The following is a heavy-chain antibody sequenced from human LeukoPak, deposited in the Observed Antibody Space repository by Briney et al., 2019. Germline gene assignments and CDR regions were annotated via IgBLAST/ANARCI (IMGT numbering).Heavy chain of an antibody. D-gene: IGHD1-1*01. V-gene: IGHV3-7*01. J-gene: IGHJ5*02. CDR2: IKRDGSQK. CDR1: GFSFSSNW. Sequence: TGGSLRLSCAAPGFSFSSNWMGWVRQAPGKGLEWVAHIKRDGSQKYYLDSVKGRFTISRDNAKNSLCLQMNSLRVEDTAVYYCARLGLEVGGPNWFDPWGQGTLVTVSS. CDR3: ARLGLEVGGPNWFDP.